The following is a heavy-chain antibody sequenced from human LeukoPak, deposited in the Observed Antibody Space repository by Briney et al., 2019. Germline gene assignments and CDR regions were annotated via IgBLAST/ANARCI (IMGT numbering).Heavy chain of an antibody. Sequence: GGSLRLSCAASGFTFDDYGMSWVRQAPGEGLEWVSGINWNGGSTGYADSVKGRFTISRDNAKNSLYLQTNSLRAEDTALYYCARDHRGDSSSWYVDWFDPWGQGTLVTVSS. CDR1: GFTFDDYG. D-gene: IGHD6-13*01. CDR2: INWNGGST. J-gene: IGHJ5*02. V-gene: IGHV3-20*04. CDR3: ARDHRGDSSSWYVDWFDP.